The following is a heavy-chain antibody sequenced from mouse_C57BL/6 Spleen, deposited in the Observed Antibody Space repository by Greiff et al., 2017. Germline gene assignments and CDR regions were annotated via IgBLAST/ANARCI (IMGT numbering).Heavy chain of an antibody. J-gene: IGHJ2*01. CDR2: IYPGDGDT. CDR1: GYAFSSSW. CDR3: ARSSSGY. V-gene: IGHV1-82*01. D-gene: IGHD3-2*02. Sequence: VKLQESGPELVKPGASVKISCKASGYAFSSSWMNWVKQRPGKGLEWIGRIYPGDGDTNYNGKFKGKATLTADKSSSTAYMQLSSLTSEDSAVYFCARSSSGYWGQGTTLTVSS.